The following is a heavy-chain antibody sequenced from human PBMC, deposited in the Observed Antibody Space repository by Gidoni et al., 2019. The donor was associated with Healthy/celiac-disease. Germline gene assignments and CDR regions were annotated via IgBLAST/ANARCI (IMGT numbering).Heavy chain of an antibody. CDR2: INHSGST. CDR3: ARFPKQWRPVEDFDY. CDR1: GVSFRGYY. Sequence: QVQLQQWGAGLLKPSETLSLTCAVYGVSFRGYYWSWIRQPPGKGLEWIGEINHSGSTNYNPSLKSRVTISVDTSKNQFSLKLSSVTAADTAVYYCARFPKQWRPVEDFDYWGQGTLVTVSS. J-gene: IGHJ4*02. D-gene: IGHD6-19*01. V-gene: IGHV4-34*01.